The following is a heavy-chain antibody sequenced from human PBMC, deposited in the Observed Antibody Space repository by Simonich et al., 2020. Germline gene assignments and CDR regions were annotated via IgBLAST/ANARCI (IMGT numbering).Heavy chain of an antibody. Sequence: QVQLQESGPGLVKPSETLSLTCTVSGGSISSNYWSWIRQPPGKGLEWIGDIYYSGSTNYHPSLKSRVTISVDTSKNQFSLKLSSVTAADTAVYYCARLPDYWGQGTLVTVSS. V-gene: IGHV4-59*08. CDR1: GGSISSNY. CDR2: IYYSGST. J-gene: IGHJ4*02. CDR3: ARLPDY.